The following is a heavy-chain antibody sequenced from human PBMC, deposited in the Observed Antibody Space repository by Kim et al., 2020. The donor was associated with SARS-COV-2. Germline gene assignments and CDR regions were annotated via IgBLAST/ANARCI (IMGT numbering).Heavy chain of an antibody. CDR3: ARAGSLYSSGYGFDY. V-gene: IGHV3-30*04. Sequence: GGSLRLSCAASGFTFSSYAMHWVRQAPGKGLEWVAVISYDGSNKYYADSVKGRFTISRDNSKNTLYLQMNSLRAEDTAVYYCARAGSLYSSGYGFDYWGQGTLVTVSS. CDR2: ISYDGSNK. D-gene: IGHD3-22*01. J-gene: IGHJ4*02. CDR1: GFTFSSYA.